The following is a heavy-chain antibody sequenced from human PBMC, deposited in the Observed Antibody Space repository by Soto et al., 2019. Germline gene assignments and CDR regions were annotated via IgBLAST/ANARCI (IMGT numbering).Heavy chain of an antibody. CDR1: GDSISSYY. CDR3: ARGYASSWYTYYYDY. CDR2: ISYSGST. D-gene: IGHD6-13*01. J-gene: IGHJ4*02. V-gene: IGHV4-59*08. Sequence: PSETLSLTCAVSGDSISSYYWGWIRQPPGKGLEWMGYISYSGSTNYNPSPKSRVTISSDTTKNQLSLKLTSVTAADTAVYHCARGYASSWYTYYYDYSGQGALVPVSS.